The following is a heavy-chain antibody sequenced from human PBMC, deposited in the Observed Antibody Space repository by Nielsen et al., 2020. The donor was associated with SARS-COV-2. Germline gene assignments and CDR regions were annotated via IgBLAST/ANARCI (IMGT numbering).Heavy chain of an antibody. J-gene: IGHJ6*02. V-gene: IGHV4-39*01. CDR3: ARHSTRGYSYGYYYYGMDV. D-gene: IGHD5-18*01. CDR2: IYYSGST. Sequence: SETLSLTCTVSGGSISSSSYYWGWIRQPPGKGLEWIVSIYYSGSTYYNPSLKSRVTISVDTSKNQFSLKLSSVTAADTAVYYCARHSTRGYSYGYYYYGMDVWGQGTTVTVSS. CDR1: GGSISSSSYY.